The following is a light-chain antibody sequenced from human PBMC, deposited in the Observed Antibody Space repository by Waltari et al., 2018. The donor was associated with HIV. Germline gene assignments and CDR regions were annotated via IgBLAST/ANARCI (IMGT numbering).Light chain of an antibody. Sequence: EIVLTQPPGTLSLSPGDRATLSCRASQSVDRRLLAWYQQKPGQPPRLLIYDASNRAPGIPDRFGGSGSGADFTLTISRLEPEDFALYYCHQYGSFPLTFGGGTKVEI. CDR2: DAS. J-gene: IGKJ4*01. V-gene: IGKV3-20*01. CDR1: QSVDRRL. CDR3: HQYGSFPLT.